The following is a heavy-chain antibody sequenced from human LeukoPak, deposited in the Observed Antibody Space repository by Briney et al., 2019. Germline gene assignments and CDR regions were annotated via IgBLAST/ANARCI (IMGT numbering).Heavy chain of an antibody. CDR2: IYHSGST. J-gene: IGHJ3*02. Sequence: SETLSLTCTVSGYSISSGYYWGWIRQPPGKGLEWIGYIYHSGSTYYNPSLKSRVTISVDRSKNQFSLKLSSVTAADTAVYYCASAYTVGDAFDIWGQGTMVTVSS. D-gene: IGHD3-16*01. CDR3: ASAYTVGDAFDI. CDR1: GYSISSGYY. V-gene: IGHV4-38-2*02.